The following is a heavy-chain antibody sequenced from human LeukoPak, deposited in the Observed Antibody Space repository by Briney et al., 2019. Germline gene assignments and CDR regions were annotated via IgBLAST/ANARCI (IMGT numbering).Heavy chain of an antibody. Sequence: SETLSLTCTVSGGSISSGSYYWSWIRQPAGKGLEWIGRIYTSGSTNYNPSLKSRVTISIDTSQNQFSLRLTSVTAADTAVYYCAAADSAMVAFDPWGPGTLVTVSS. CDR1: GGSISSGSYY. CDR3: AAADSAMVAFDP. J-gene: IGHJ5*02. V-gene: IGHV4-61*02. CDR2: IYTSGST. D-gene: IGHD5-18*01.